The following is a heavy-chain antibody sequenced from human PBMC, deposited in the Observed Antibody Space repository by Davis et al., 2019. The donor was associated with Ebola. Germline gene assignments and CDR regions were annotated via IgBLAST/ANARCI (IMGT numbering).Heavy chain of an antibody. CDR1: GDSVSGSSGA. D-gene: IGHD5-24*01. CDR3: ARGWLRTGLDI. CDR2: TYYSSKWYH. J-gene: IGHJ3*02. Sequence: PSETLSLTCAISGDSVSGSSGAWNWIRQSPSRGLEWLGRTYYSSKWYHDYAVSVKSRTIINPDTSRNQFSLQLNSVTPEDTAVYYCARGWLRTGLDIWGQGTMVIVSS. V-gene: IGHV6-1*01.